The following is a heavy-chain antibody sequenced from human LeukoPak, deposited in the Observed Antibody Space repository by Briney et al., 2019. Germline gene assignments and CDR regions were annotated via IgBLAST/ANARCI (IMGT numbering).Heavy chain of an antibody. J-gene: IGHJ3*02. D-gene: IGHD2-21*02. Sequence: SETLSLTCTVSGVSISSYYWSWIRQPPGKGLEWIGYIYYSGSTNYNPSLKSRVTISVDTSKNQFSLKLSSVTAAGTAVYYCASLAVTKGAFDIWGQGTMVTVSS. CDR1: GVSISSYY. CDR3: ASLAVTKGAFDI. CDR2: IYYSGST. V-gene: IGHV4-59*08.